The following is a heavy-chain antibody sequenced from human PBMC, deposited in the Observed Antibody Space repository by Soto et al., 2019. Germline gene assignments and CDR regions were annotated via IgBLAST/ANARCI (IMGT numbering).Heavy chain of an antibody. CDR3: ARGRIAAAGTFDWFEP. Sequence: EVQLVESGGGLVQPGGSLRLSCAASGFTFSSYWMHWVRQAPGKGLVWVSRINSDGSSTSYADSVKGRFTISRDNAKNTPYLQMYSLRVADTAVYYCARGRIAAAGTFDWFEPWGQGTLVNVS. V-gene: IGHV3-74*01. J-gene: IGHJ5*01. CDR2: INSDGSST. CDR1: GFTFSSYW. D-gene: IGHD6-13*01.